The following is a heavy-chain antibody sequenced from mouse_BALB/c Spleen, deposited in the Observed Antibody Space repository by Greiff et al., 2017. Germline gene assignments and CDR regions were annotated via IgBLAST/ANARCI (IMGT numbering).Heavy chain of an antibody. CDR3: ARNYRYDYFDY. Sequence: QVQLQQPGAELVKPGAPVKLSCKASGYTFTSYWMNWVKQRPGRGLEWIGRIDPSDSETHYNQKFKDKATLTVDKSSSTAYIQLSSLTSEDSAVYYCARNYRYDYFDYWGQGTTLTVSS. V-gene: IGHV1-69*02. CDR1: GYTFTSYW. CDR2: IDPSDSET. D-gene: IGHD2-14*01. J-gene: IGHJ2*01.